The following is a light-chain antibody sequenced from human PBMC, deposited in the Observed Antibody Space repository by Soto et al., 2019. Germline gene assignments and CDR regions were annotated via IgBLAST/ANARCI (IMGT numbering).Light chain of an antibody. V-gene: IGKV3-11*01. CDR1: QSVDSSY. Sequence: PGERGTLSCRASQSVDSSYFTWFQERPGQPPSLLIDDASTGATNIPARFRGSGSGTDFTLTISSLQPEDFAVYFCQQRSNWPRGTFG. J-gene: IGKJ1*01. CDR2: DAS. CDR3: QQRSNWPRGT.